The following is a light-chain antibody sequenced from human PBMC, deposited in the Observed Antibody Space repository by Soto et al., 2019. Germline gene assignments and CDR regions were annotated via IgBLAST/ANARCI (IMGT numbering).Light chain of an antibody. J-gene: IGLJ2*01. Sequence: QSALTQPASVSGSPGQSITISCTGTSSDVGGYNYVSWYQKHPGKAPKLVIYEVSNRPSGVSNRFSGSKSGNTASLTISGLQAEDEADYYCSSYAGRSTNVVFGGGTKLTVL. CDR3: SSYAGRSTNVV. CDR1: SSDVGGYNY. V-gene: IGLV2-14*01. CDR2: EVS.